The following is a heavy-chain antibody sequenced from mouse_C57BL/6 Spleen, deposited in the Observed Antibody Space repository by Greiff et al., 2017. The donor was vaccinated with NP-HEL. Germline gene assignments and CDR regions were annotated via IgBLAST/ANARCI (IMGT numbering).Heavy chain of an antibody. J-gene: IGHJ1*03. CDR1: GFTFSDYG. CDR3: ASLYDGLLYCDV. D-gene: IGHD2-3*01. Sequence: DVHLVESGGGLVKPGGSLKLSCAASGFTFSDYGMHWVRQAPEKGLEWVAYISSGSRTIYYADTVKGRFTISRDNAKHTLFLQMTSLRSEDTAMYYCASLYDGLLYCDVWGTGTTVTVSS. CDR2: ISSGSRTI. V-gene: IGHV5-17*01.